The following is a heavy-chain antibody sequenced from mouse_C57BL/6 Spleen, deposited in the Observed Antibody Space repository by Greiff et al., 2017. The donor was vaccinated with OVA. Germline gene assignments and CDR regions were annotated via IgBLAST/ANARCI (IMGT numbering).Heavy chain of an antibody. V-gene: IGHV5-17*01. CDR2: ISSGRSTI. CDR1: GFTFSDYG. J-gene: IGHJ4*01. CDR3: ARQSLYDYDGGDYAMDY. D-gene: IGHD2-4*01. Sequence: EVKLMESGGGLVKPGGSLKLSCAASGFTFSDYGMHWVRQAPEKGLEWVAYISSGRSTIYYADTVKGRFPISRDNAKNTLFLQMTSLRSEDTAMYYCARQSLYDYDGGDYAMDYGGQGTSVTVFS.